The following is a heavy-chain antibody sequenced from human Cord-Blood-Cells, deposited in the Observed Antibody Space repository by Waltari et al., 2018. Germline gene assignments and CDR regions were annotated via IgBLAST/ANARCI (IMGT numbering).Heavy chain of an antibody. CDR3: ARGGGAFDI. Sequence: QVQLQESGPGLVKPSETLSLTCTVSGGSISSHYWSWIRPPPGKGLEWIGYIYYSGSTNYNPSLKSRVTISVDTSKNQFSLKLSSVTAADTAVYYCARGGGAFDIWGQGTMVTVSS. V-gene: IGHV4-59*11. CDR2: IYYSGST. J-gene: IGHJ3*02. CDR1: GGSISSHY.